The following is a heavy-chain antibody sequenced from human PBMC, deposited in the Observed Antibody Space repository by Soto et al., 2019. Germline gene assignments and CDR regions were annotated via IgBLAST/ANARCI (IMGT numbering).Heavy chain of an antibody. CDR1: GYTFTSYY. CDR2: INPSGGST. V-gene: IGHV1-46*03. J-gene: IGHJ6*03. CDR3: ARDDCSSTSCYPYYYMDV. Sequence: QVQLVQSGAEVKKPGASVKVSCKASGYTFTSYYMHWVRQAPGQGLEWMGIINPSGGSTSYAQKFQGRGTMTRDTSTSTVYMELSSLRSEDTAVYYCARDDCSSTSCYPYYYMDVWGKGTTVTVSS. D-gene: IGHD2-2*01.